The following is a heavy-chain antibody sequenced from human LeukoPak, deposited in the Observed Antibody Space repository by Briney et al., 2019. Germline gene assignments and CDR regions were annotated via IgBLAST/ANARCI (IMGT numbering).Heavy chain of an antibody. J-gene: IGHJ4*02. D-gene: IGHD3-9*01. CDR1: GFTFDDYA. CDR3: AKDNMDILTGYYPTFDY. CDR2: ISGDGGST. Sequence: GGSLRLSCAASGFTFDDYAMHWVRQAPGKGLEGVSLISGDGGSTYYADSVKGRFTISRDNSKNSLYLQMNSLRTEDTALYYCAKDNMDILTGYYPTFDYWGQGTLVTVSS. V-gene: IGHV3-43*02.